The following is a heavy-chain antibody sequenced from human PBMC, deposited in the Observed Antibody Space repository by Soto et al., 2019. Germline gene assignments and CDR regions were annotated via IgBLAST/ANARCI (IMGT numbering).Heavy chain of an antibody. Sequence: ASVKVSCKASGGTFSSYTISWVRQAPGQGLEWMGRIIPILGIANYAQKFQGRVTITADKSTSTAYMELSSLRSEDTAVYYCARDSYGDHTTTRNGDDYWGQGTLVTVSS. CDR3: ARDSYGDHTTTRNGDDY. CDR1: GGTFSSYT. J-gene: IGHJ4*02. CDR2: IIPILGIA. V-gene: IGHV1-69*04. D-gene: IGHD4-17*01.